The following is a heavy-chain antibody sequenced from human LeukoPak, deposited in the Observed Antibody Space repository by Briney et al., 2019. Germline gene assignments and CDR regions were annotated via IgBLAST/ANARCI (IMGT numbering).Heavy chain of an antibody. CDR1: GGSISSYY. D-gene: IGHD3-10*01. V-gene: IGHV4-59*08. CDR2: IYYSGST. CDR3: ASHYFDDAFDF. Sequence: SETLSLTCTVSGGSISSYYWSWIRQPPGKGLEWIGYIYYSGSTKYNPSLKSRVTISVDTSKNQFSLKLSSVTAADTAVYYCASHYFDDAFDFWGQGTMVTVSS. J-gene: IGHJ3*01.